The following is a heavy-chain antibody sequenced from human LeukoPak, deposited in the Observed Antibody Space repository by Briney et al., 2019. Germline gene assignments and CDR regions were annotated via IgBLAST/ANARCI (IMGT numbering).Heavy chain of an antibody. J-gene: IGHJ4*02. CDR2: ISSSSSYI. D-gene: IGHD3-9*01. CDR1: GFTFSSYS. CDR3: AKVGDAGYFDWWGWSD. Sequence: PGGSLRLSCAASGFTFSSYSMNWVRQAPGKGLEWVSSISSSSSYIYYADSVKGRFTISRDNAKNSLYLRMNSLRAEDTAVYYCAKVGDAGYFDWWGWSDWGQGTLVTVSS. V-gene: IGHV3-21*01.